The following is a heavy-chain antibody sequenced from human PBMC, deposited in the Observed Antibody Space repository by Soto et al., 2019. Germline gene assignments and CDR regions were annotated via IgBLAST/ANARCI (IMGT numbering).Heavy chain of an antibody. CDR2: IIPIFGTA. Sequence: SVKVSCKASGGTFSSYAISWVRQAPGQGLEWMGGIIPIFGTANYAQKFQGRVTITADESTSTAYMELSSLRSEDTAVYYCASSIVGARWPFDYWGQGTLVTVSS. J-gene: IGHJ4*02. CDR3: ASSIVGARWPFDY. D-gene: IGHD1-26*01. V-gene: IGHV1-69*13. CDR1: GGTFSSYA.